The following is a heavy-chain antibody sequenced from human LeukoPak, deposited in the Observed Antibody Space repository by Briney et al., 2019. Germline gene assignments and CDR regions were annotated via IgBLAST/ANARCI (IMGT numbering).Heavy chain of an antibody. Sequence: PGGSLRLSCATSGFTFSSYAMSWVRQAPGKGLEWVSAISGSGGSTYYADSVKGRFTISRDNSKNTLYLQMNSLGAEDTAVYYCAKAKAEYSGYDFDAFDIWGQGTMVTVSS. CDR3: AKAKAEYSGYDFDAFDI. CDR1: GFTFSSYA. CDR2: ISGSGGST. D-gene: IGHD5-12*01. J-gene: IGHJ3*02. V-gene: IGHV3-23*01.